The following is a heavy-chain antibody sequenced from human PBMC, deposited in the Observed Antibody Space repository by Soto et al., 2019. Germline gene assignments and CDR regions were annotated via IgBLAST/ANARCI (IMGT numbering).Heavy chain of an antibody. D-gene: IGHD6-13*01. CDR1: GYSFTSYW. V-gene: IGHV5-51*01. Sequence: GESLKISCKGSGYSFTSYWIGWVRQMPGKGLEWMGFIYPDDSDTRYSPSFQGQVTISADKSISTAYLQWSSLKASDTAMYYCARTSAAGKYYYGMDVWGQGTTVTVSS. CDR3: ARTSAAGKYYYGMDV. J-gene: IGHJ6*02. CDR2: IYPDDSDT.